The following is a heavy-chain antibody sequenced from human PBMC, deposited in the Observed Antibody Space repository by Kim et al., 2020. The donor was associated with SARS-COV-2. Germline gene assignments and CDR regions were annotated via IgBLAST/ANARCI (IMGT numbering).Heavy chain of an antibody. CDR1: GFTFSSYG. V-gene: IGHV3-30*18. CDR3: AKATEPTYYDFWSGGAYYFDY. CDR2: ISYDGSNK. Sequence: GGSLRLSCAASGFTFSSYGMHWVRQAPGKGLEWVAVISYDGSNKYYADSVKGRFTISRDNSKNTLYLQMNSLRAEDTAVYYCAKATEPTYYDFWSGGAYYFDYWGQGTLVTVSS. D-gene: IGHD3-3*01. J-gene: IGHJ4*02.